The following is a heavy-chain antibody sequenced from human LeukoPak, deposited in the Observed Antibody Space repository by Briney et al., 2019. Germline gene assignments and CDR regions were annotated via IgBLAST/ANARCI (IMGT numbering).Heavy chain of an antibody. CDR3: AELGITMIGGV. J-gene: IGHJ6*04. V-gene: IGHV3-23*01. CDR2: ISGSGGTI. CDR1: GFTFSSYA. Sequence: PGGSLRLACVASGFTFSSYAMNWVRQAPGEGLEWVSAISGSGGTIYYADSVKGRFTISRDNAKNSLYLQMNSLRAEDTAVYYCAELGITMIGGVWGKGTTVTISS. D-gene: IGHD3-10*02.